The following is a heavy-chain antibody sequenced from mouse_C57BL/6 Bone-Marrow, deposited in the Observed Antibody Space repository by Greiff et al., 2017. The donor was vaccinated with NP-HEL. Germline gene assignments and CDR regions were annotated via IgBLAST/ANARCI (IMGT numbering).Heavy chain of an antibody. J-gene: IGHJ4*01. CDR2: ISNGGGST. CDR1: GFTFSDYY. V-gene: IGHV5-12*01. Sequence: EVKLVESGGGLVQPGGSLKLSCAASGFTFSDYYMYWVRQTPEKRLEWVAYISNGGGSTYYPDTVKGRFTISRDNAKNTLYLQMSRLKSEDTAMYYCARHYYGSSYVPYYYAMDYWGQGTSVTVSS. CDR3: ARHYYGSSYVPYYYAMDY. D-gene: IGHD1-1*01.